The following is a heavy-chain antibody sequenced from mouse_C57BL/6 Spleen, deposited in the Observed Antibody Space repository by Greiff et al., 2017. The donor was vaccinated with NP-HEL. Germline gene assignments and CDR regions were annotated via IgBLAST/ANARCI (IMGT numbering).Heavy chain of an antibody. V-gene: IGHV3-6*01. J-gene: IGHJ4*01. CDR2: ISYDGSN. D-gene: IGHD2-10*01. Sequence: EVQLVESGPGLVKPSQSLSLTCSVTGYSITSGYYWNWIRQFPGNKLEWMGYISYDGSNNYNPSLKNRISITRDTSKNQFFLKLNSVTTEDTATYYCARERAYISLDYWGQGTSVTVSS. CDR1: GYSITSGYY. CDR3: ARERAYISLDY.